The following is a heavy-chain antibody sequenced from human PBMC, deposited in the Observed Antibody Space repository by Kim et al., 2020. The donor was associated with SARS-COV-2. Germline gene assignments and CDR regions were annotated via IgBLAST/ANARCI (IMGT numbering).Heavy chain of an antibody. V-gene: IGHV3-30-3*01. CDR3: ARDGRFRVAGTSTFDY. CDR1: GFTFSSYA. Sequence: GGSLRLSCAASGFTFSSYAMHWVRQAPGKGLEWVAVISYDGSNKYYADSVKGRFTISRDNSKNTLYLQMNSLRAEDTAVYYCARDGRFRVAGTSTFDYWGQGTLVTVSS. CDR2: ISYDGSNK. J-gene: IGHJ4*02. D-gene: IGHD1-1*01.